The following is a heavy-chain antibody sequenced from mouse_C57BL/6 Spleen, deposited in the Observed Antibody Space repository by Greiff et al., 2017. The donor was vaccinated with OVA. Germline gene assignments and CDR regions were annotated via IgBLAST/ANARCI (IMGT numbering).Heavy chain of an antibody. V-gene: IGHV1-54*01. CDR2: INPGSGGT. CDR1: GYAFTNYL. CDR3: ARSGGDFYAMGD. Sequence: QVQLQQSGAELVRPGTSVKVSCKASGYAFTNYLIEWVKQRPGQGLEWIGVINPGSGGTNSNEKVKGKATLTADKSSSTAYMQLNSLTSEDSAVYFCARSGGDFYAMGDWGQGTSVTVAS. J-gene: IGHJ4*01. D-gene: IGHD3-2*02.